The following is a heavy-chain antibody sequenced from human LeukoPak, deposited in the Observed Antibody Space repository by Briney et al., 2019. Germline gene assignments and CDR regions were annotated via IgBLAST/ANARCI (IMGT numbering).Heavy chain of an antibody. CDR1: GFTFSSYS. D-gene: IGHD4/OR15-4a*01. J-gene: IGHJ4*02. Sequence: GGSLRLSCAASGFTFSSYSMNWVRQAPGKGLEWVSSISSSSSYIYYADSVKGRFTISRDNAKNSLYLQMNSLRAEDTAVYYCARDSFHPLTFDYWGQGTLVTVSS. CDR3: ARDSFHPLTFDY. CDR2: ISSSSSYI. V-gene: IGHV3-21*01.